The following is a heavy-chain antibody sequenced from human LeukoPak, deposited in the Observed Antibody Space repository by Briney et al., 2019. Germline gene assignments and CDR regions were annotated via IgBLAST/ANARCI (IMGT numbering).Heavy chain of an antibody. V-gene: IGHV3-53*01. CDR3: AKGYNYAYEY. J-gene: IGHJ4*02. Sequence: GGSLRLSCAASGFTVSSSYMSWVRQAPGKGLEWVSLIYSGGSTYYAASVKGRFTISRDNSKNTLYLQMNSLSPEDTAVCYCAKGYNYAYEYWGQGTLVTVSS. D-gene: IGHD5-18*01. CDR2: IYSGGST. CDR1: GFTVSSSY.